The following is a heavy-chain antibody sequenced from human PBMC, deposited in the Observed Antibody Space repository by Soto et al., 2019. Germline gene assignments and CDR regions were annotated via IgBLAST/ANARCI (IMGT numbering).Heavy chain of an antibody. CDR1: GFTFSSYA. CDR2: ISYDGSNK. Sequence: GGSLRLSCAASGFTFSSYAMHWVRQAPGKGLEWVAVISYDGSNKYYADSVKGRFTISRDNSKNTLYLQMNSLRAEDTAVYYCARDRRYYYGSGSYYDAFDIWGQGTMVTVSS. CDR3: ARDRRYYYGSGSYYDAFDI. J-gene: IGHJ3*02. D-gene: IGHD3-10*01. V-gene: IGHV3-30*04.